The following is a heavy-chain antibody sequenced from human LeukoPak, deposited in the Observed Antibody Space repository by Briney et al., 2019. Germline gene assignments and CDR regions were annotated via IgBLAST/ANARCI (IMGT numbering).Heavy chain of an antibody. J-gene: IGHJ5*02. CDR3: AKDYVPDIVVVVAATEFDP. CDR1: GFTFSSYA. D-gene: IGHD2-15*01. Sequence: GGSLRLSCAASGFTFSSYAMSWVRQAPGKGLEWVSVISGSGGSTYYADSVKGRFTISRDNSKNTLYLQMNSPRAEDTAVYYCAKDYVPDIVVVVAATEFDPWGQGTLVTVSS. CDR2: ISGSGGST. V-gene: IGHV3-23*01.